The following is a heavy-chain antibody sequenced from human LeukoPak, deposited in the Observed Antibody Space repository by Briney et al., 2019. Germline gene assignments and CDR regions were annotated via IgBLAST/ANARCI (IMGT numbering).Heavy chain of an antibody. CDR2: ISSSSSYI. V-gene: IGHV3-21*01. CDR1: GFTFSSYS. J-gene: IGHJ6*04. CDR3: ASGPPGGYCSSTSCGPYYYYGMDV. D-gene: IGHD2-2*01. Sequence: GGSLRLSCAASGFTFSSYSMNWVRQAPGKELELVSSISSSSSYIYYADSVKGRFTISRDNAKNSLYLQMNSLRAEDTAVYYCASGPPGGYCSSTSCGPYYYYGMDVWGKGTTVTVSS.